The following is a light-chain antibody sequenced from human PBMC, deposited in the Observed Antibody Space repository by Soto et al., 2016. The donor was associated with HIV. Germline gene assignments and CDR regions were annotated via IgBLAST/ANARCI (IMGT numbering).Light chain of an antibody. CDR3: QAWDSSTAYVV. CDR1: KLGDKY. CDR2: QDS. Sequence: SYELTQPPSVSVSPGQTASITCSGDKLGDKYACWYQQKPGQSPVLVICQDSKRPSGIPERFSGSNSGNTATLTISGTQAMDEADYYCQAWDSSTAYVVFGGGTKLTRP. V-gene: IGLV3-1*01. J-gene: IGLJ2*01.